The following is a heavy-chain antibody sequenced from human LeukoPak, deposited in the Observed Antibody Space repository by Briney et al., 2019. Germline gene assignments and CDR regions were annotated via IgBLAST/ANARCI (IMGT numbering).Heavy chain of an antibody. J-gene: IGHJ3*02. Sequence: GRSLRLSCTASGFTFSSYAMHWVRPAPGKGLEWVAVILYDGSNKYYADSVKGRFTISRDNSKNTLYLQMNSLRAEDTAVYYCARRGDGAFDIWGQGTMVTVSS. CDR1: GFTFSSYA. V-gene: IGHV3-30-3*01. CDR3: ARRGDGAFDI. CDR2: ILYDGSNK.